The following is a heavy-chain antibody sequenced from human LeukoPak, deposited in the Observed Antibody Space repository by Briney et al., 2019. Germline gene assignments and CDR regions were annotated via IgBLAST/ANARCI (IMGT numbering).Heavy chain of an antibody. CDR3: ARGYYDFWSGYYKLGDLDY. CDR2: ISSSSSYI. Sequence: GGSLRLSCAASGFTFSSYSMNWVRQAPGKGLEWVSSISSSSSYIYYADSVKGRFTISRDNAKNSLYLQMNSLRAEDTAAYYCARGYYDFWSGYYKLGDLDYWGQGTLVTVSS. D-gene: IGHD3-3*01. V-gene: IGHV3-21*01. CDR1: GFTFSSYS. J-gene: IGHJ4*02.